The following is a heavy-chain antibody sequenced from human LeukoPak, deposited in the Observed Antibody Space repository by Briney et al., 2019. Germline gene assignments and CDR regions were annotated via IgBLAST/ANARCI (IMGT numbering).Heavy chain of an antibody. CDR2: ISAYNGNT. Sequence: EASVKVSCKASGYTFTSYGISWVRQAPGQGLEWMGWISAYNGNTNYAQKLQGRVTMTTDTSTSTAYMELRSLRSDDTAVYYCARRGYCSGGSCFDDAFDIWAKGQWSPSLQ. J-gene: IGHJ3*02. D-gene: IGHD2-15*01. CDR3: ARRGYCSGGSCFDDAFDI. V-gene: IGHV1-18*01. CDR1: GYTFTSYG.